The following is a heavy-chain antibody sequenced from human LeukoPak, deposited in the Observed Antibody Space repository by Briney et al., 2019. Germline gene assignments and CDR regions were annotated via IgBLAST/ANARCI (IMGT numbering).Heavy chain of an antibody. D-gene: IGHD6-19*01. CDR2: INPNSGGT. J-gene: IGHJ1*01. V-gene: IGHV1-2*02. Sequence: ASVKVSCKASGYTFTGYYMHWVRQAPGQGLEWMGWINPNSGGTNYAQKFQGRVTMTRDTSISTAYMELSRLRSDDTAVYYCARSIAVAGHAEYFQHWGQGTLVTVSS. CDR1: GYTFTGYY. CDR3: ARSIAVAGHAEYFQH.